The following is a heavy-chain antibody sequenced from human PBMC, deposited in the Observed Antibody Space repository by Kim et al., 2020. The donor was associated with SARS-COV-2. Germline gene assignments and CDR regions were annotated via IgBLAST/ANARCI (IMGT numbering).Heavy chain of an antibody. J-gene: IGHJ6*02. Sequence: GGSLRLSCAASGFTFSSYEVNWVRQAPGKGLEWVSYSSSSGGTIYYADSVKGRFTISRDDAKNSLYLQMNSLRAEETAVYYCARVQRISMVRGVNRTPYGMDVWGQGTTVTVSS. CDR1: GFTFSSYE. CDR3: ARVQRISMVRGVNRTPYGMDV. CDR2: SSSSGGTI. D-gene: IGHD3-10*01. V-gene: IGHV3-48*03.